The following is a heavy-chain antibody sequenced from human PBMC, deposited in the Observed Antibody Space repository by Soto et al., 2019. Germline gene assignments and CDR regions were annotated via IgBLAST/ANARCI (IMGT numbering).Heavy chain of an antibody. CDR1: GFTFSSPG. CDR2: ISYDGSQK. Sequence: GGSLRLSCAASGFTFSSPGMHWVRQAPGKGLEWVAVISYDGSQKYYADSVEGRFTISRDNPKNTLYLQMNSLRTEDTAVYYCAKGDSRENHYFDSWGQGTLVTVSS. D-gene: IGHD3-3*01. CDR3: AKGDSRENHYFDS. J-gene: IGHJ4*02. V-gene: IGHV3-30*18.